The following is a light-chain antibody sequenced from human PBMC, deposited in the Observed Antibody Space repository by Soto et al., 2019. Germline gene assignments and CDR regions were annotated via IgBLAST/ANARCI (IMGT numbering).Light chain of an antibody. Sequence: EIVMTQSPATLSVSPGERATLSCRASQSLSINLAWYQQKPGQTPRLLIYGASTRATGIPARFSGSGSGTEFTLTISSLQSEDFAVYYCQQYNKWPLTFGGGTKVEIK. CDR1: QSLSIN. CDR3: QQYNKWPLT. J-gene: IGKJ4*01. CDR2: GAS. V-gene: IGKV3D-15*01.